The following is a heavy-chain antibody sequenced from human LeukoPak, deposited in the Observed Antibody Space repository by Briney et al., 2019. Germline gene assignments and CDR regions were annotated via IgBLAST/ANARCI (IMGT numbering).Heavy chain of an antibody. D-gene: IGHD6-19*01. CDR3: ALPGYSSGWYVDYYYGMDV. Sequence: PGRSLRLSCAASGFTFSSYGMHWVRQAPGKGLEWVAVISYDGSNKYYADSVKGRFTISRDNSKNTLYLQMNSLRAEDTAVYYCALPGYSSGWYVDYYYGMDVWGQGTTVTVSS. J-gene: IGHJ6*02. V-gene: IGHV3-30*03. CDR1: GFTFSSYG. CDR2: ISYDGSNK.